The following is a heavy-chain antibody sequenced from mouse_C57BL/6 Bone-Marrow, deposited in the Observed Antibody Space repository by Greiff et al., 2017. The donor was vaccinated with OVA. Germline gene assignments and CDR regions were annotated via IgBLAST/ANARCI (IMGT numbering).Heavy chain of an antibody. CDR2: IDPEAGDT. Sequence: VTLKESGAELVRPGASVKLSCTASGFNFNDYDMHWVKQTPEQGLEWIGGIDPEAGDTDYTPKFQGKAILTADTSSTTAYMQLSSLTSEDAAVYYCTTVERVDYWGQGTTLTVSS. J-gene: IGHJ2*01. CDR3: TTVERVDY. V-gene: IGHV14-1*01. CDR1: GFNFNDYD.